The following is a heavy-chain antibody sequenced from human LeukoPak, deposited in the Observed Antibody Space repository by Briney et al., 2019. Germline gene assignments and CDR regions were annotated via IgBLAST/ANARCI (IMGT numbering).Heavy chain of an antibody. J-gene: IGHJ4*02. CDR2: IYPGDSDT. D-gene: IGHD4-17*01. V-gene: IGHV5-51*01. CDR1: GYSFTSYW. CDR3: AINAGYGDYYFDY. Sequence: GESLKISCKGSGYSFTSYWIGWVRQMPGKGLEWMGIIYPGDSDTRYSPSFQGQVIIPADKSISTAYLQWSSLKASDTAMYYCAINAGYGDYYFDYWGQGTLVTVSS.